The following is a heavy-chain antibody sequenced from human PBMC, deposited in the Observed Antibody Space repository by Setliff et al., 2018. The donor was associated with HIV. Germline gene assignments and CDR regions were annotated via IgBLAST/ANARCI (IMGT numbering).Heavy chain of an antibody. CDR3: ARESYSEGAFDI. V-gene: IGHV1-18*01. Sequence: ASVKVSCKASGYTFTSYGISWVRQAPGQGLEWMGWISAYNGNTNYAQKLQGRVTMTTDTSTSTAYMELRSLRSDDTAVYYYARESYSEGAFDIWSQGTMVTVSS. CDR1: GYTFTSYG. CDR2: ISAYNGNT. D-gene: IGHD1-26*01. J-gene: IGHJ3*02.